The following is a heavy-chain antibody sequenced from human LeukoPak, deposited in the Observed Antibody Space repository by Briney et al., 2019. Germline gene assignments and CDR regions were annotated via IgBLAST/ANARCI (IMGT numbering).Heavy chain of an antibody. Sequence: GASVKVSCKASGGTFSSYAISWVRQAPGQGLEWMGRIIPILGIANYAQKFQGRVTITADKSTSTAYMELSSLRSEDTAVYYCARDLDYGGNSRAFDIWGQGTMVTVSS. CDR1: GGTFSSYA. D-gene: IGHD4-23*01. CDR3: ARDLDYGGNSRAFDI. CDR2: IIPILGIA. V-gene: IGHV1-69*04. J-gene: IGHJ3*02.